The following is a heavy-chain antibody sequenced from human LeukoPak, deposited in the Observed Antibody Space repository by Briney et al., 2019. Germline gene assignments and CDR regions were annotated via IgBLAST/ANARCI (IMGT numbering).Heavy chain of an antibody. J-gene: IGHJ4*02. CDR1: GGTFSSYT. V-gene: IGHV1-69*02. Sequence: SVKVSCKASGGTFSSYTISWVRQAPGQGLEWMGRIIPILGIANYAQKFQGRVTMTRDTSISTAYMELSRLRSDDTAVYYCARVRTAVAGTGGYKYVDYWGQGTLVTVSS. D-gene: IGHD6-19*01. CDR3: ARVRTAVAGTGGYKYVDY. CDR2: IIPILGIA.